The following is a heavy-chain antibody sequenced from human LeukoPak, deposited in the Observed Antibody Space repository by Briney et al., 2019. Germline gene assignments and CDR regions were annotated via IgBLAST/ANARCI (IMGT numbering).Heavy chain of an antibody. CDR1: GYSFSSYG. Sequence: ASVKVSCKASGYSFSSYGIGWVRQAPRQGLEWMGWITAGKGNTNYAQKVQGRVTMTTDTSTSTAYMELRSLRSDDTAVYFCARDLARGYSYGYNAFDIWGQGTMVTVSS. D-gene: IGHD5-18*01. V-gene: IGHV1-18*01. J-gene: IGHJ3*02. CDR3: ARDLARGYSYGYNAFDI. CDR2: ITAGKGNT.